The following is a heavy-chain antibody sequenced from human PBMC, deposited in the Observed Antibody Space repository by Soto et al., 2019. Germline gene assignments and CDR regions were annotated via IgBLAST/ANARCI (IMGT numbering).Heavy chain of an antibody. CDR2: FDPEDGET. CDR3: ATVWYSSSWSFDY. Sequence: ASVKVSCKVSGYTLTELSIHWVRQAPGKGLEWMGGFDPEDGETIYAQKFQGRVTMTEDTSTDTAYMELSSLRSEDTAVYYCATVWYSSSWSFDYWGQGTLVTVSS. CDR1: GYTLTELS. J-gene: IGHJ4*02. D-gene: IGHD6-13*01. V-gene: IGHV1-24*01.